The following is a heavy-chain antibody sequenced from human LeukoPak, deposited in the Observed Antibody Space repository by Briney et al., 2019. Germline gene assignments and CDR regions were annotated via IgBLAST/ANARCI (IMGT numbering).Heavy chain of an antibody. CDR3: ARAGDYGDFSSADY. CDR1: GYTFTSYD. J-gene: IGHJ4*02. CDR2: MNPNSGNT. D-gene: IGHD4-17*01. V-gene: IGHV1-8*02. Sequence: ASVKVSCKASGYTFTSYDINWVRQATGQGLEWMGWMNPNSGNTGYAQKLQGRVTMTTDTSTSTAYMELRSLRSDDTAVYYCARAGDYGDFSSADYWGQGTLVTVSS.